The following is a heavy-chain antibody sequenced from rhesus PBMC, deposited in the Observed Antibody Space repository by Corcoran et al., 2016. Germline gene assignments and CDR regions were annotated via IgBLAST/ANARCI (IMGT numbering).Heavy chain of an antibody. Sequence: QVQLQESGPGLLKPSETLSLTCAVSGGSISGGYGWGWIRQHPGKGLGWIGSIYSSRGNTPYNPPLKSRATISTDTSKNQFSLKLGSVTAADTAVYYCARDGCSGGVCYNYFDYWGQGVLVTVSS. D-gene: IGHD2-39*02. V-gene: IGHV4S7*01. J-gene: IGHJ4*01. CDR1: GGSISGGYG. CDR2: IYSSRGNT. CDR3: ARDGCSGGVCYNYFDY.